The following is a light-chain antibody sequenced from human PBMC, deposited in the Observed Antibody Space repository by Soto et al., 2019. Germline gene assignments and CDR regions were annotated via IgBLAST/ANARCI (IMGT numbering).Light chain of an antibody. J-gene: IGLJ1*01. CDR3: SSYRSSSTPFV. Sequence: QSVLTQPASVSGSPGQSIAISCTGTSSDLGGYNYVSWYQQYPGKAPKLMIYDVSNRPSGVSNRSSGSKSGNTASLTISGLQAHDEADYYCSSYRSSSTPFVFGTGTKVTVL. CDR2: DVS. CDR1: SSDLGGYNY. V-gene: IGLV2-14*01.